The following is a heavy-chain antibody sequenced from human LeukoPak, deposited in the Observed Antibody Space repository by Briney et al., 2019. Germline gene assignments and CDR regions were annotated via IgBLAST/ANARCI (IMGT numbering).Heavy chain of an antibody. CDR1: GYTFTTYG. J-gene: IGHJ5*02. V-gene: IGHV1-18*01. CDR2: ISAYNGNT. D-gene: IGHD5-18*01. Sequence: ASVKVSCKASGYTFTTYGVSWVRQAPGQGLELMGWISAYNGNTNYAQKLQGRVTMTTDTSTSTVYMQLSSLRSADTAVYYCARDLSAGGGYSYGSNWFDPWGQGTLVTVSS. CDR3: ARDLSAGGGYSYGSNWFDP.